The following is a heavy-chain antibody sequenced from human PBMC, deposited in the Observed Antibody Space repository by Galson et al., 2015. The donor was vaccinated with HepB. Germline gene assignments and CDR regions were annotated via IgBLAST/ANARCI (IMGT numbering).Heavy chain of an antibody. J-gene: IGHJ4*02. CDR2: IIPIFGTA. CDR3: ARAPRHHCSGGRCYSEYFDY. CDR1: GGTFSSYA. V-gene: IGHV1-69*13. Sequence: SVKVSCKASGGTFSSYAISWVRQAPGQGLEWMGGIIPIFGTANYAQKFQGRVTITADESTSTAYMELSSLRSEDTAVYYCARAPRHHCSGGRCYSEYFDYWGQGTLVTVSS. D-gene: IGHD2-15*01.